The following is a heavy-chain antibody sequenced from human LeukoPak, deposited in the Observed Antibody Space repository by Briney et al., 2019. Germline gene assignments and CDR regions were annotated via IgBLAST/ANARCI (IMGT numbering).Heavy chain of an antibody. CDR2: ISSSSSYI. CDR3: ARAQDVLRFLEWFP. J-gene: IGHJ4*02. V-gene: IGHV3-21*01. CDR1: GFTLSCHA. Sequence: GGSLRLSCAASGFTLSCHAMNWVRQAPGNGLVWVSSISSSSSYIYYADSVKGRFTISRDNAKNSMYLERNSLRAEDTAVYYCARAQDVLRFLEWFPGGQGTLVTVSS. D-gene: IGHD3-3*01.